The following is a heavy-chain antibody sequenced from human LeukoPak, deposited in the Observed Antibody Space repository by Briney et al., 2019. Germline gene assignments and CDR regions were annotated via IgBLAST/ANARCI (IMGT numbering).Heavy chain of an antibody. CDR2: ISVYGDST. Sequence: GGSLRLSRAASGFTFTTYAMSWVRQAPGKGLEWVSSISVYGDSTYYADSVRGRFTISRDNSKNTLYLQINSLRAEDTAVYYCAKAETYYESSGYYVEYWGQGTLVTVSS. D-gene: IGHD3-22*01. CDR1: GFTFTTYA. V-gene: IGHV3-23*01. J-gene: IGHJ4*02. CDR3: AKAETYYESSGYYVEY.